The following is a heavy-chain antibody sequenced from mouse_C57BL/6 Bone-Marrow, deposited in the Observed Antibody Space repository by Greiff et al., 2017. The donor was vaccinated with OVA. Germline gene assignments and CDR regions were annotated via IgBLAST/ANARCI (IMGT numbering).Heavy chain of an antibody. Sequence: VQLQQSGPELAKPGASVKIPCKASGYTFTDYNMDWVKQSHGKSLEWIGDINSNNGGTIYNQKFKGKATLTVDKSSSTAYMELRSLTSEDTPVYYCARGGYYDYDGGAWFAYWGQGTLVTVSA. CDR2: INSNNGGT. CDR1: GYTFTDYN. D-gene: IGHD2-4*01. J-gene: IGHJ3*01. CDR3: ARGGYYDYDGGAWFAY. V-gene: IGHV1-18*01.